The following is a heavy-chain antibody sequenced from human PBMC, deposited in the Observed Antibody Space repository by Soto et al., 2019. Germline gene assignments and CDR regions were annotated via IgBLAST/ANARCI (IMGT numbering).Heavy chain of an antibody. CDR3: ARGDRGAFDL. CDR1: GFTFSYYW. V-gene: IGHV3-74*01. J-gene: IGHJ3*01. CDR2: IHSDVSST. Sequence: EVQLVESEGGLVQPGGSLRLSCAASGFTFSYYWMHWVRQAPGQGLVWVSRIHSDVSSTTYADSVKGGFTISRDNAKSLRYLQMKILRGEDTAVYYCARGDRGAFDLWGQGTMVTVSS. D-gene: IGHD2-21*02.